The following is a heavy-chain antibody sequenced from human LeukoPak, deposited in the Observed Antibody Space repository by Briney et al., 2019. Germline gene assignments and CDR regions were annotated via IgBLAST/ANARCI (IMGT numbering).Heavy chain of an antibody. D-gene: IGHD5-12*01. CDR1: GGSISSYY. CDR2: IYYSGST. J-gene: IGHJ4*02. CDR3: ARGGATILDY. V-gene: IGHV4-59*01. Sequence: PSGTLSLTCTVSGGSISSYYWSWIRQPPGKGLEWIGYIYYSGSTNYNPSLKSRVAISVDASKNQFSLRLSSVTAADTAVYYCARGGATILDYWGQGTLVTVSS.